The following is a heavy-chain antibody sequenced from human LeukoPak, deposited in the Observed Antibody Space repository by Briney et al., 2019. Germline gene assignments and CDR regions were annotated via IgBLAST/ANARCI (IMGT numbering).Heavy chain of an antibody. CDR3: ARDLHYYVAMDV. V-gene: IGHV3-23*01. CDR1: GFTFSSHV. CDR2: ISGSGDDT. D-gene: IGHD3-10*02. J-gene: IGHJ6*02. Sequence: GGSLRLSCAASGFTFSSHVMSWVRQAPGKGPEWVSAISGSGDDTNYSDSVKGRFTISRDNSKNTLYLQMNSLRAEDTALYYCARDLHYYVAMDVWGQGTTVTVSS.